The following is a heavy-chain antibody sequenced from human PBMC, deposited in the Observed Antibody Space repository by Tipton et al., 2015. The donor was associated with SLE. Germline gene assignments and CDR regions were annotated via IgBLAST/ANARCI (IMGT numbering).Heavy chain of an antibody. CDR3: ATDITTTYRFDY. V-gene: IGHV3-53*05. Sequence: SLRLSCAASGFTVSDNYMSWVRQAPGKGLEWVSIIYSGDNTYHADSVKGRFTISSDNSKNTAYLQMNSLRADDTAVYFCATDITTTYRFDYWGQGTLVTVSS. J-gene: IGHJ4*02. D-gene: IGHD1-20*01. CDR1: GFTVSDNY. CDR2: IYSGDNT.